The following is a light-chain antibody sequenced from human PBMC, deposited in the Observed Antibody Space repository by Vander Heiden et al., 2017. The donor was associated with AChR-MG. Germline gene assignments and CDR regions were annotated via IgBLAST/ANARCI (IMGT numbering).Light chain of an antibody. CDR3: QQYDSYAVWT. V-gene: IGKV1-5*01. CDR1: QSISTW. J-gene: IGKJ1*01. CDR2: DAS. Sequence: DIQMTQSPSTLSASVGDRVTITCRASQSISTWVAWYQQKPGKAPHLLIFDASTLESGVPSRFSGSGSGTEFTLTINILQPDDFATYYCQQYDSYAVWTFGQGTMVEIK.